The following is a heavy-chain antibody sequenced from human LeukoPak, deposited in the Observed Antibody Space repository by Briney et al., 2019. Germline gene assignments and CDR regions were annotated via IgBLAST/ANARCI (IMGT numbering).Heavy chain of an antibody. CDR2: IKTDGSST. V-gene: IGHV3-74*01. J-gene: IGHJ4*02. D-gene: IGHD3-10*01. CDR1: GFTFSSYW. CDR3: ARDPFGESTF. Sequence: QPGGSLRLSCAASGFTFSSYWMHWVRQAPGEGLVWVSRIKTDGSSTSYADSVQGRFTVSRDNGANTLYLQMNSLRAEDTAVYYCARDPFGESTFWGRGILVTVSS.